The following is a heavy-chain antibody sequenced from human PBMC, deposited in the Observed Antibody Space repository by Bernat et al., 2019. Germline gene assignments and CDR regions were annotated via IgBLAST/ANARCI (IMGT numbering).Heavy chain of an antibody. V-gene: IGHV3-9*01. Sequence: EVQLVESGGGLVQPGRSLRLSCAASGFTFDDYAMHWVRQAPGKGLAWVSGISWNSGSIGYADSVKGRFTISRDNAKNSLYLQMNSLRAEDTALYYCDLSTYYYDPFDYWGQGTLVTVSS. J-gene: IGHJ4*02. D-gene: IGHD3-22*01. CDR1: GFTFDDYA. CDR3: DLSTYYYDPFDY. CDR2: ISWNSGSI.